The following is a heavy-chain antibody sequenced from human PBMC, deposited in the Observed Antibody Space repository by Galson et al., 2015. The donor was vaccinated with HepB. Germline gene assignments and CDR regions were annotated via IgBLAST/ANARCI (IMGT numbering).Heavy chain of an antibody. J-gene: IGHJ3*02. CDR2: TSTTGAP. D-gene: IGHD4-23*01. V-gene: IGHV3-13*05. CDR3: AGVRWVDRAFDI. Sequence: SLRLSCAASGFTFNTYDMHWVRQVTGKGLEWVPATSTTGAPFYADSVKGRFTTSRDNAKNSLYLQMNSLRAGDTAVYYCAGVRWVDRAFDIWGQGTMVTVSS. CDR1: GFTFNTYD.